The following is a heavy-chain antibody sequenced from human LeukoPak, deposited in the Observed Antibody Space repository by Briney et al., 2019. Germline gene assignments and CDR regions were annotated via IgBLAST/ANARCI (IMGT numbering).Heavy chain of an antibody. J-gene: IGHJ4*02. Sequence: GGSLRLSCAASGFTFSSYGMHWVRQAPGKGLEWVAVISYDGSNKYYADSVKGRFTISRDNSKNTLYLQMDSLRAEDTAAYYCAKESVGATIHWGQGTLVTVSS. D-gene: IGHD1-26*01. CDR3: AKESVGATIH. CDR2: ISYDGSNK. V-gene: IGHV3-30*18. CDR1: GFTFSSYG.